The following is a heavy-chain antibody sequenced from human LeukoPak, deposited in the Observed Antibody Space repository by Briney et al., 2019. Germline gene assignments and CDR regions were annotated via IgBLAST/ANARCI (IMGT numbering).Heavy chain of an antibody. CDR1: GGSISRGGYS. D-gene: IGHD3-9*01. CDR3: ARGSTPYYDILTGYYYYFDY. CDR2: IYQSGST. V-gene: IGHV4-30-2*01. Sequence: SETLSLTCGVSGGSISRGGYSWSWIRQPPGKGLEWIGYIYQSGSTYYNPSLKSRVTISIDRSKNQFSLKLSSVTAADTAVYYCARGSTPYYDILTGYYYYFDYWGQGTPVTVSS. J-gene: IGHJ4*02.